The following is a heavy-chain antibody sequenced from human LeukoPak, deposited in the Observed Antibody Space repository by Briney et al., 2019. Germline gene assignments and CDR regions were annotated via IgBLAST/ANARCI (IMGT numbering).Heavy chain of an antibody. J-gene: IGHJ3*02. CDR2: IYPGDSDT. CDR3: ARLTYDSSGYFSAFGI. Sequence: RGESLKISCKGSGYSFTSYWIGWVRQMPGKGLEWMGIIYPGDSDTRYSPSFQGQVTISADKSISTAYLQWSSLKASDTAMYYCARLTYDSSGYFSAFGIWGQGTMVTVSS. V-gene: IGHV5-51*01. CDR1: GYSFTSYW. D-gene: IGHD3-22*01.